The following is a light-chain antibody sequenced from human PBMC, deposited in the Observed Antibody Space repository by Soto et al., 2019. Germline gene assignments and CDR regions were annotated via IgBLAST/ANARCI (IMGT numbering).Light chain of an antibody. CDR2: GAS. J-gene: IGKJ4*01. CDR1: QSVSSSS. Sequence: EFVLTQSPGTLSLSPGERATLSCRASQSVSSSSIAWYQQKPGQAPRLLIYGASSRATGIPDSFSGSGSGTDFTLTISRLEPEEFAVYYCQHYGSSSLTFGGGTKVEIK. V-gene: IGKV3-20*01. CDR3: QHYGSSSLT.